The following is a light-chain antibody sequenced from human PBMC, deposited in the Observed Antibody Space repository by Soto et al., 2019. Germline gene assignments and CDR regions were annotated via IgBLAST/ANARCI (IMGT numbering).Light chain of an antibody. CDR3: LQRKAFPLT. V-gene: IGKV1-17*01. CDR1: QDIGKA. Sequence: EIHMTPSPSSLYAPLGDRVTITFRASQDIGKALDWCQQKTGEAPKRLIYTVASLQSGVPSTFSGSGSGTEFTLTFSSRQPEDFATFDCLQRKAFPLTFGQGTRLEI. CDR2: TVA. J-gene: IGKJ5*01.